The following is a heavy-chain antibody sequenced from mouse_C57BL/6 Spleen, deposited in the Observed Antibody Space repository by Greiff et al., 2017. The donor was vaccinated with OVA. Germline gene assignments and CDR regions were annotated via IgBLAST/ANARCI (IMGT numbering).Heavy chain of an antibody. Sequence: EVKLEESGGGLVQPGGSMKLSCAASGFTFSDAWMDWVRQSPEKGLEWVAEIRNKANNHATYYAESVKGRFTISRDDSKSSVYLQMNSLRAEDTGIYYCTRGGDYDYESWFAYWGQGTLVTVSA. CDR2: IRNKANNHAT. V-gene: IGHV6-6*01. CDR3: TRGGDYDYESWFAY. J-gene: IGHJ3*01. CDR1: GFTFSDAW. D-gene: IGHD2-4*01.